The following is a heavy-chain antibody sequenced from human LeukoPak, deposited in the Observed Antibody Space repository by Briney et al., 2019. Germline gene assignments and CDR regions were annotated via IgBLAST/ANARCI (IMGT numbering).Heavy chain of an antibody. V-gene: IGHV3-21*01. CDR1: GFTFTIYT. Sequence: GGSLRLSCAASGFTFTIYTMNWVRQAPGRGLEWVSSISSTGNNIYHADSVKGRFTISRDNAKVSLYLEMNSLRAEDTAVYYCARGLRRGDYWGQGTLVTVSS. D-gene: IGHD4-17*01. J-gene: IGHJ4*02. CDR3: ARGLRRGDY. CDR2: ISSTGNNI.